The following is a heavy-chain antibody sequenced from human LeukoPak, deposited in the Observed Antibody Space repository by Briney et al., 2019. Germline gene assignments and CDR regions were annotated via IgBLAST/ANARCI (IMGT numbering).Heavy chain of an antibody. Sequence: ASVKVSCKATGYSFTAHYMHWVRQAPGQGLEWMALINPSGSRTVYAQKFQGRVTVTRDLSTSTDYMELSSLRVDDTAIYYCARDNSMGDTVWWFDPWGQGTLVTVSS. D-gene: IGHD1-26*01. CDR1: GYSFTAHY. J-gene: IGHJ5*02. CDR3: ARDNSMGDTVWWFDP. CDR2: INPSGSRT. V-gene: IGHV1-46*01.